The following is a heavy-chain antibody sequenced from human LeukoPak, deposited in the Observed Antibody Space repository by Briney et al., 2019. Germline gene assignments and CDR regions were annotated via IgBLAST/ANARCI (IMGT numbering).Heavy chain of an antibody. J-gene: IGHJ4*02. Sequence: GGSLRLSCAASGFTFDDYAMHWVRQAPGKGLEWVSGISWNSGSIGYADSVKGRFTISRDNSKNTLYLQMNSLRVEDTAVYYCAAMWYFDYWGQGTLVTVSS. CDR1: GFTFDDYA. D-gene: IGHD2-2*01. V-gene: IGHV3-9*01. CDR3: AAMWYFDY. CDR2: ISWNSGSI.